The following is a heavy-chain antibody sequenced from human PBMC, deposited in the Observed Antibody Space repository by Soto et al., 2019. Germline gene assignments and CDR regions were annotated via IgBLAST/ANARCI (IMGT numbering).Heavy chain of an antibody. CDR2: INPNSGGT. V-gene: IGHV1-2*04. J-gene: IGHJ5*02. CDR3: ARVGVRYSSSSGVGWFDP. D-gene: IGHD6-6*01. Sequence: ASVKVSCKASGYTFTGYYMHWVRQAPGQGLEWMGWINPNSGGTNYAQKFQGWGTMTRDTSISTAYMELSRLRSDDTAVYYCARVGVRYSSSSGVGWFDPWGQGTLVTVSS. CDR1: GYTFTGYY.